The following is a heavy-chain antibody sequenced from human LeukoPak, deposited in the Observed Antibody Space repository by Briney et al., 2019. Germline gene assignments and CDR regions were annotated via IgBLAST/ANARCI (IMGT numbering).Heavy chain of an antibody. Sequence: GRSLRLSCAASGFTFDDYAMHWVRQAPGKGLEWVSGISWNSGSIGYADSVKGRFTISRDNAKNSLYLQMNSLRAEDTALYYCAKSSHVYSSSLSDYWGQGTLVTVSS. CDR2: ISWNSGSI. V-gene: IGHV3-9*01. CDR3: AKSSHVYSSSLSDY. CDR1: GFTFDDYA. D-gene: IGHD6-6*01. J-gene: IGHJ4*02.